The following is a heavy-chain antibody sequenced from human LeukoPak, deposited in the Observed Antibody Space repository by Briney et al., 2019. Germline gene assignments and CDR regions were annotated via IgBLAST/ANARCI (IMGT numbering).Heavy chain of an antibody. CDR2: IYSGGST. CDR1: GFTVSSNY. Sequence: PGGSLRLSCAASGFTVSSNYMSWDRQAPGKGLEWVSVIYSGGSTYYADSVKGRFTISRDNSKNTLYLQMNSLRAEDTAVYYCARRGGGKYFDYWGQGTLVTVSS. D-gene: IGHD3-16*01. CDR3: ARRGGGKYFDY. J-gene: IGHJ4*02. V-gene: IGHV3-53*01.